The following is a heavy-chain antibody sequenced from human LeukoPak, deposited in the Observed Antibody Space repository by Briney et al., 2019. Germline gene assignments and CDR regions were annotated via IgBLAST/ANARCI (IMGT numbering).Heavy chain of an antibody. J-gene: IGHJ4*02. V-gene: IGHV1-18*01. D-gene: IGHD3-22*01. CDR1: GYTFTSYG. Sequence: ASVKVSCKASGYTFTSYGISWVRQAPGQGLEWMGGISAYNGNTNYAQKLQGRVTMTTDTSMSTAYMELRSLRSDDTAVYYCARVTTYYDSSGYPGNDYWGQGTLVTVSS. CDR2: ISAYNGNT. CDR3: ARVTTYYDSSGYPGNDY.